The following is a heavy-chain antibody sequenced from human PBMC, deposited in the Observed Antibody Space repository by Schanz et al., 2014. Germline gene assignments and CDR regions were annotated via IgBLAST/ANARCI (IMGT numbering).Heavy chain of an antibody. J-gene: IGHJ4*02. Sequence: EVQLGERGGGKKKIGGSLRRKREIWGRIIITKTMSWVREPPGKGLEWVSSLYIGGGSTRYADSVKGRFIISRDNAKNSLYLQMNSLRAEDTAVYYSAREGEWGYDPPRHWGQGTLVTVSS. CDR3: AREGEWGYDPPRH. CDR1: GRIIITKT. D-gene: IGHD5-12*01. CDR2: LYIGGGST. V-gene: IGHV3-53*02.